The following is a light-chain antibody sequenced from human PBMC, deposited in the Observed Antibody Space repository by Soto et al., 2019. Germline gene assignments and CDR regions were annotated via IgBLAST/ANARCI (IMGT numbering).Light chain of an antibody. J-gene: IGLJ3*02. V-gene: IGLV1-44*01. CDR2: STN. CDR1: SSHIGSNT. CDR3: AAWDDSMNGWV. Sequence: QSVLTQPPAASGTPGQRGTISCSGSSSHIGSNTVNWYQQLPGTAPTLLIYSTNQRPSGVPERFSGSKSGTSASLAISGLQSEDEADYYCAAWDDSMNGWVFGGGTKVTVL.